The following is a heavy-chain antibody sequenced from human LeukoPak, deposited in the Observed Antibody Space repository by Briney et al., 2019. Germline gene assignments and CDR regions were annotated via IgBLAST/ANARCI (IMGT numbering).Heavy chain of an antibody. Sequence: SQTLSLTCTVSGGSISSGSYYWSWIRQPPGKGLEWIGYIYYSGSTNYNPSLKSRVTISVDTSKNQFSLKLSSVTAADTAVYYCARRGKYYDILTGYSFDYWGQGTLVTVSS. CDR2: IYYSGST. CDR1: GGSISSGSYY. CDR3: ARRGKYYDILTGYSFDY. J-gene: IGHJ4*02. D-gene: IGHD3-9*01. V-gene: IGHV4-61*01.